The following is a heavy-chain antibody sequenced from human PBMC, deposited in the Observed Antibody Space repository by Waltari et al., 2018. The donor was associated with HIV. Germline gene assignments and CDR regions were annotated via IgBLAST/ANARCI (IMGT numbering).Heavy chain of an antibody. CDR2: IWYDGSKK. CDR3: ARKYSSSWGAPFDY. D-gene: IGHD6-13*01. CDR1: GFTLSSYG. V-gene: IGHV3-33*01. J-gene: IGHJ4*02. Sequence: QVQLVESGGGVVQPGRSLRLSCATSGFTLSSYGMHWVRQAPGKGLEWGTVIWYDGSKKYYADSVKGRFTISRDNSKNTLYRQMNSLRIEDTAVYYCARKYSSSWGAPFDYWGQGTLVTVSS.